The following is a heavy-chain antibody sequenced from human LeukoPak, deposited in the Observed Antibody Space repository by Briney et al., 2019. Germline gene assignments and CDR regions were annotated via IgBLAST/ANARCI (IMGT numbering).Heavy chain of an antibody. V-gene: IGHV4-61*02. CDR2: IYASGYV. CDR1: GASVSTTAYF. J-gene: IGHJ3*01. D-gene: IGHD5-24*01. CDR3: ASYREAYDLYPHGLDV. Sequence: SETLSLTCSVSGASVSTTAYFWNWIRQPAGEGLEWIGRIYASGYVQYNPSPKSRVTMSLDTSKNQLSLNMNSVTAADSAVYFCASYREAYDLYPHGLDVWGRGTVVTVS.